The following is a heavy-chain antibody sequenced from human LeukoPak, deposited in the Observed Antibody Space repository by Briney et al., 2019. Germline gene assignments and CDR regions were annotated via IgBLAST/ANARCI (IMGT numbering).Heavy chain of an antibody. V-gene: IGHV1-46*01. J-gene: IGHJ4*02. CDR1: GYTFTSYY. CDR3: ARDHYYGDYPLNFDY. D-gene: IGHD4-17*01. Sequence: ASVKVSCKASGYTFTSYYMHWVRQAPGQGLEWMGIINPSGGSTSYAQKFQGRVTMTRDTSTSTVYMELSSLRPEDTAVYYCARDHYYGDYPLNFDYWGQGTLVTVSS. CDR2: INPSGGST.